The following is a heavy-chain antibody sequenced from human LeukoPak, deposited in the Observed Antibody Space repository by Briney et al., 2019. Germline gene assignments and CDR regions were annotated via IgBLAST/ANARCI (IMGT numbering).Heavy chain of an antibody. V-gene: IGHV3-11*01. CDR2: ISSSGSTI. D-gene: IGHD5-18*01. J-gene: IGHJ4*01. Sequence: GPLRLSCAASGFTFSDYYMTWIRRAPGKGLEWVSYISSSGSTIYYADSVKGRFTISRDNAKNSLYLQMNSLRAEDTAVYYCARPDTAMVPHYFDYWGHGTLVTVSS. CDR1: GFTFSDYY. CDR3: ARPDTAMVPHYFDY.